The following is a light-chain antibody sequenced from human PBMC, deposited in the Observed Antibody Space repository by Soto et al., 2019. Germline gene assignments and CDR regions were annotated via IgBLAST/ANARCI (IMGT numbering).Light chain of an antibody. CDR3: SSYTTGSTLYV. CDR1: SSDVVFYNL. CDR2: EVN. V-gene: IGLV2-14*02. J-gene: IGLJ1*01. Sequence: QSALTQPASVSGSPGQSITISCTGTSSDVVFYNLVSWYQQHPGKAPKLMIYEVNNRPSGVSNRFSGSKSGNTASLTISGLQAEDEADYYCSSYTTGSTLYVFGTGTKLTVL.